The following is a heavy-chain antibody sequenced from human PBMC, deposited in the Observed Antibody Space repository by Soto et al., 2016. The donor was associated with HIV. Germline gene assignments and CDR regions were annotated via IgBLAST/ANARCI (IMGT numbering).Heavy chain of an antibody. V-gene: IGHV4-61*02. Sequence: QVQLQESGPGLVKPSQTLSLTCTVSGGSISSGSYYWSWIRQPAGKGLEWIGRIYTTGNTNYNPSLKSRVTVSVDTSKNQFSLRLSSAIAADTAVYYCARTLEMASIRNFDFWGQGTWSPSP. D-gene: IGHD3-10*01. CDR3: ARTLEMASIRNFDF. J-gene: IGHJ4*02. CDR1: GGSISSGSYY. CDR2: IYTTGNT.